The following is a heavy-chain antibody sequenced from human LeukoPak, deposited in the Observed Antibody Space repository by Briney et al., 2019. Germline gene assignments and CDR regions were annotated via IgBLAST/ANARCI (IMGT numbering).Heavy chain of an antibody. CDR3: ARAPEYYYDSSGYLDAFDI. V-gene: IGHV3-48*03. CDR2: ISSSGSTI. D-gene: IGHD3-22*01. Sequence: PGGSLRLSCAASGFTFSSYEMNWVRQAPGKGLEWVSYISSSGSTIYYADSVKGRFTISRDNAKNSLYLQMNSLRAEDTAVYYCARAPEYYYDSSGYLDAFDIWGQGTMVTVSS. J-gene: IGHJ3*02. CDR1: GFTFSSYE.